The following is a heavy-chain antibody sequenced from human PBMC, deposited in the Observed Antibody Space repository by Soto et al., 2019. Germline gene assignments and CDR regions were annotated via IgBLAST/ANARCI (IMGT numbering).Heavy chain of an antibody. J-gene: IGHJ6*02. CDR2: IIPIFGTA. CDR1: GGTFSSYA. CDR3: ARESSIAARAYYYYGMDV. D-gene: IGHD6-6*01. V-gene: IGHV1-69*01. Sequence: QVQLVQSGAEVKKPGSSVKVSCKASGGTFSSYAISWVRQAPGQGLEWMGGIIPIFGTANYAQKFQGRVMITADESTSTAYMELSSLRSEDTAVYYCARESSIAARAYYYYGMDVWGQGTTVTVSS.